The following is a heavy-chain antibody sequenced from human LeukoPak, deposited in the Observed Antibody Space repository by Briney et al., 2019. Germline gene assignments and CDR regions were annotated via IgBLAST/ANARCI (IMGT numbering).Heavy chain of an antibody. CDR1: GDSISNYY. V-gene: IGHV4-4*07. CDR2: IYTSGAP. CDR3: ARGPGTYDILTGYYRNYFDP. D-gene: IGHD3-9*01. Sequence: PAETLTLTCTVSGDSISNYYWSWIRQSAAKGLEWLGRIYTSGAPMYNPSCKSRVTMSVDTSKNQFSLKLSSVTAADTAMYYCARGPGTYDILTGYYRNYFDPWGQGTLVTVSS. J-gene: IGHJ5*02.